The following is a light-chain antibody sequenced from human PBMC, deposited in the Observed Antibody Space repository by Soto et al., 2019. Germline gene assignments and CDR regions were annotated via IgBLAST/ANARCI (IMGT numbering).Light chain of an antibody. Sequence: IQLTQSPASLSASVGDRVTITCRASQGISSYLAWYQQKPGKAPKFLIYDAFILQSGVPSRFSGSGSGTDFTLSISSQQPEDFAAHYCQQLNSYPRTFGQGTKVDIK. J-gene: IGKJ1*01. CDR2: DAF. CDR1: QGISSY. CDR3: QQLNSYPRT. V-gene: IGKV1-9*01.